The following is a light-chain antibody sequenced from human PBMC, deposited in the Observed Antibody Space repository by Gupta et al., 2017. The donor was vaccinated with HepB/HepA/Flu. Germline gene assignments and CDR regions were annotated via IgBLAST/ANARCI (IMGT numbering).Light chain of an antibody. V-gene: IGLV2-11*01. J-gene: IGLJ3*02. CDR2: DVS. CDR3: CSYAGSYTWV. Sequence: QSALPQPRSVSGSPGQSVTISCTGTSSDVGGYNYVSWYQQHPGKAPKLMIYDVSKWPSGVPDRFSGSKSGNTASLTISGLQAEDEADYYCCSYAGSYTWVLGGGTRLTVL. CDR1: SSDVGGYNY.